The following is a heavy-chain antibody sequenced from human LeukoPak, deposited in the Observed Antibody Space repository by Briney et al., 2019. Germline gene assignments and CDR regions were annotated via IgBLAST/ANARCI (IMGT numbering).Heavy chain of an antibody. CDR1: GGSISSSSYY. V-gene: IGHV4-39*07. D-gene: IGHD3-10*01. CDR3: ARSMVRGLTHPYSFDY. J-gene: IGHJ4*02. Sequence: PSETLSLTCTVSGGSISSSSYYWGWIRQPPGKGLEWIGSIYYSGSTYYNPSLKSRVTISVDTSKNQFSLKLSSVTAADTAVYYCARSMVRGLTHPYSFDYWGQGTLVTVSS. CDR2: IYYSGST.